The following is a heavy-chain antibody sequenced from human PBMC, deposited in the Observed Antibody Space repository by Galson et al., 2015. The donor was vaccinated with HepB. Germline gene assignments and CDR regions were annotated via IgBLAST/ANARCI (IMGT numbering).Heavy chain of an antibody. D-gene: IGHD6-19*01. CDR3: AKALHQWLIRGAGCDY. Sequence: SLRLSCAASGFTFSNHAMAWVRQAPGKGLEWVSSISQDGVGTFYADSVKGRFTISRDNSKNTLFLQMNSLRVEDTAVYYCAKALHQWLIRGAGCDYWGQRTLVTVSS. J-gene: IGHJ4*02. V-gene: IGHV3-23*01. CDR1: GFTFSNHA. CDR2: ISQDGVGT.